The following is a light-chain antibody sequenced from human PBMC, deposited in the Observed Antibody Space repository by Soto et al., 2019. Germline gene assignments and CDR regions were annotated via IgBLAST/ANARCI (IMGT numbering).Light chain of an antibody. CDR1: QSVSSSY. CDR2: GAS. Sequence: EIVLTQSPGTLSLSPGERATLSCRASQSVSSSYLAWYQQKPGQAPRLLIYGASSRATGIPDRFSGSGSATDLTLTISRLEPDDFAAYYCQQYGSSPHTFGQGTKLEIK. V-gene: IGKV3-20*01. J-gene: IGKJ2*01. CDR3: QQYGSSPHT.